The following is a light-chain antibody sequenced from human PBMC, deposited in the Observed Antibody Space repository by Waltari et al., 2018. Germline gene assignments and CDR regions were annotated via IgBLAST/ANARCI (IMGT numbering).Light chain of an antibody. Sequence: QSALTQPASVSGTPGQSITISCTGTTSDVGHYDLVPWYQQHPGKAPKLLICEVNKRPSGVSSRFSGSKSGNTASLTISGLQAEDEADFYCCSYAGLGTYVFGSGTKVTVL. J-gene: IGLJ1*01. V-gene: IGLV2-23*02. CDR1: TSDVGHYDL. CDR2: EVN. CDR3: CSYAGLGTYV.